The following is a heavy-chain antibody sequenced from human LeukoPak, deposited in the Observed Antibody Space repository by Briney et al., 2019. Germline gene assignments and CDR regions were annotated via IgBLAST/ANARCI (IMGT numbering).Heavy chain of an antibody. D-gene: IGHD3-22*01. J-gene: IGHJ4*02. V-gene: IGHV3-74*01. CDR2: INSDGSST. Sequence: GGSLRLSCAASGFSFGIYWTHWVRQAPGKGPVWVSRINSDGSSTNYADSVKGRLTMSRDNAKNTLYLHINSLRAEDTAIYYCIRSVSDGSGYYRVLEYWGQGTLVTVSS. CDR3: IRSVSDGSGYYRVLEY. CDR1: GFSFGIYW.